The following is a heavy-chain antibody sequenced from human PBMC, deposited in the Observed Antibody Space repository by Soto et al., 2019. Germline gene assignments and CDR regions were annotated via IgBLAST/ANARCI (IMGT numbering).Heavy chain of an antibody. CDR1: GFTFSDHY. D-gene: IGHD3-10*01. CDR2: SKNKADSYTT. J-gene: IGHJ4*02. Sequence: EVQLVESGGGLVQPGGSLRLSCAASGFTFSDHYMDWVRQAPGKGLEWVGRSKNKADSYTTEYAASVKGRFTISRDGSNNSLFLQMNSLKTDDTAVYYCTVWGSGNDFGAAWGQGILVTVSS. V-gene: IGHV3-72*01. CDR3: TVWGSGNDFGAA.